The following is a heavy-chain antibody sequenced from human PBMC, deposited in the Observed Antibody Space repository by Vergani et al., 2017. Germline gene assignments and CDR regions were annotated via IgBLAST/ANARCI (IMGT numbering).Heavy chain of an antibody. J-gene: IGHJ3*01. CDR3: ASAKVPTALGAFDV. V-gene: IGHV4-31*03. CDR2: IHYTGST. CDR1: GGSISSGDYY. Sequence: QVQLQGSGPGLVKPSQTLSLTCTVSGGSISSGDYYWSWIRQPPGKGLEWIGYIHYTGSTYYNPSLNTRVAISVDTSKNQFSLKLSSVTAADTAVYYCASAKVPTALGAFDVWGQGTLVTVS. D-gene: IGHD3-16*01.